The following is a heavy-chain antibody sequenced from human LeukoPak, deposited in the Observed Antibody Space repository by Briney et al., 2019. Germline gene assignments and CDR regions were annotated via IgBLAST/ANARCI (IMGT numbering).Heavy chain of an antibody. CDR2: ISGSGGST. D-gene: IGHD2-8*01. V-gene: IGHV3-23*01. CDR1: GFTFSSYA. J-gene: IGHJ4*02. CDR3: ARVYLERLTAGYFDH. Sequence: GGSLRLSCAASGFTFSSYAMSWARQAPGKGLEWVSAISGSGGSTYYADSVKGRFTISRDNSKSTLYLQMNSLRDDDSAAYFCARVYLERLTAGYFDHWGQGTQVTVSP.